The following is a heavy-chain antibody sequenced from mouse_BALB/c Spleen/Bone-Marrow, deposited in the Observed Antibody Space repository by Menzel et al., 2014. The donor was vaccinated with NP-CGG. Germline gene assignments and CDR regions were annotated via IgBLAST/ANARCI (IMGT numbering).Heavy chain of an antibody. D-gene: IGHD2-3*01. V-gene: IGHV5-6-3*01. Sequence: EVNVVESGGGLVQPGGSLKLSCAASGFTFXNYGMSWVRQTPDKRLELVATINSNGDTTYYSDSVKGRFTISRDNAKNTLYLQMNSLKSEDTAMYYCARDGYYVGFAYWGQGTLVTVSA. CDR1: GFTFXNYG. CDR2: INSNGDTT. J-gene: IGHJ3*01. CDR3: ARDGYYVGFAY.